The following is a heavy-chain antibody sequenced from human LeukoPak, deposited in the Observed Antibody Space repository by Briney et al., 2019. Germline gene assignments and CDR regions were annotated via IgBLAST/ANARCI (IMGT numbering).Heavy chain of an antibody. CDR3: ARGSLYDSKGGDY. CDR2: IIPILGIA. Sequence: ASVKVSCKASGYTFTSYYMHWVRQAPGQGLEWMGRIIPILGIANYAQKFQGRVTMTRDTSTSTVYMELSSLRSEDTAVYYCARGSLYDSKGGDYWGQGTLVTVSS. V-gene: IGHV1-46*01. CDR1: GYTFTSYY. D-gene: IGHD3-22*01. J-gene: IGHJ4*02.